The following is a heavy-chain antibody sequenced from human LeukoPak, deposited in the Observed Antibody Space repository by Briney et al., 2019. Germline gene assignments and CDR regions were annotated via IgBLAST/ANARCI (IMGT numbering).Heavy chain of an antibody. J-gene: IGHJ4*02. V-gene: IGHV4-39*01. Sequence: PSETLSLTCTVSGGSISSSSYYWGWIRQPPGKGLEWIGSIYYSGSTYYSPSLKSRVTISVDTSKNQFSLKLSSVTAADTAVYYCASGNQRRWELLASALDYWGQGTLVTVSS. CDR2: IYYSGST. CDR1: GGSISSSSYY. CDR3: ASGNQRRWELLASALDY. D-gene: IGHD1-26*01.